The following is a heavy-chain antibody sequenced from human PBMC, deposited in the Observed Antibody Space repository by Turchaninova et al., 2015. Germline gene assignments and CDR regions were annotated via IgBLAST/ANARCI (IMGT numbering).Heavy chain of an antibody. D-gene: IGHD2-2*01. V-gene: IGHV3-30*01. CDR1: GFTFKNYA. J-gene: IGHJ5*02. CDR2: ISFDGSNQ. CDR3: AKDGSCPSSSTCYVHSWFDP. Sequence: LHVVESWGGVVQPGRSLRLSCAASGFTFKNYAMNWVRQAPGKGLEWVAVISFDGSNQYYADSVKGRFTVSRDNSKNMLYVHLNSLRAEDTAVYYCAKDGSCPSSSTCYVHSWFDPWGQGTLVTVSS.